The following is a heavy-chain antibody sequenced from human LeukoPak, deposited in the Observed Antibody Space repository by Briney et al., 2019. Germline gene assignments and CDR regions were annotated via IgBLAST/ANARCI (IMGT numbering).Heavy chain of an antibody. CDR3: ASNDYSSSDAFDI. Sequence: SETLSLTYTVSGGSISSYYWSWIRQPPRKGLAWIGYIYYSGSTNYNPSLKSRVTISVDTSKNQFSLKLSSVTAADTAVYYCASNDYSSSDAFDIWGQGTMVTVSS. J-gene: IGHJ3*02. CDR1: GGSISSYY. V-gene: IGHV4-59*01. CDR2: IYYSGST. D-gene: IGHD4-11*01.